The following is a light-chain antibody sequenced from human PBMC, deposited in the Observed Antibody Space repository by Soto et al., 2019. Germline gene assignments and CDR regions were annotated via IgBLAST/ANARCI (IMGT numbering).Light chain of an antibody. V-gene: IGKV1-39*01. J-gene: IGKJ2*01. CDR2: AAS. Sequence: DIQMTQSPSSLSASVGDRVTITCRASQSISSYLNWYQQKPGKAPKLLIYAASSLQSGVPSRFSGSGSGTDSTLTISSLQPEDFATYYCQQSYSTLGTFGQGTKLEIK. CDR3: QQSYSTLGT. CDR1: QSISSY.